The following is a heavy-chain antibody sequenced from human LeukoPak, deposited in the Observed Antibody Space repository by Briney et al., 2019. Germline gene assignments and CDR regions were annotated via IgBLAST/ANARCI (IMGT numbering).Heavy chain of an antibody. Sequence: GGSLRLSCAASGFTLSSYGMHWVRQAPGKGLEWVAVIWYDGSNKYYADSVKGRFTISRDNSKNTLCLQMNSLRAEDTAVYYCARDLYYYDSSGNDAFDIWGQGTMVTVSS. CDR1: GFTLSSYG. V-gene: IGHV3-33*01. CDR2: IWYDGSNK. CDR3: ARDLYYYDSSGNDAFDI. D-gene: IGHD3-22*01. J-gene: IGHJ3*02.